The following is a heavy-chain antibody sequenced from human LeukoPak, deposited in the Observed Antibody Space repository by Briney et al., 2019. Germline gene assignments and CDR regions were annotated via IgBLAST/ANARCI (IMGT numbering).Heavy chain of an antibody. CDR1: AASISSSSHH. D-gene: IGHD6-13*01. Sequence: SETLSLTCTISAASISSSSHHWGWIRQSPGKGLEWIGSIYYGQTIYYNPSLNSRVTISVVTSKDQFTLQLNSVTAADTAVYYCARVAGFSSSSWFPPSFSMGKTNEYYFDYWGQGTLVTVSS. CDR2: IYYGQTI. J-gene: IGHJ4*02. V-gene: IGHV4-39*01. CDR3: ARVAGFSSSSWFPPSFSMGKTNEYYFDY.